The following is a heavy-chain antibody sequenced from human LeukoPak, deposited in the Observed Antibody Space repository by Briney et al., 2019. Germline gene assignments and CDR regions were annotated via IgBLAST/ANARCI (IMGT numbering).Heavy chain of an antibody. J-gene: IGHJ2*01. Sequence: GGSLRLSCAASGFTFSSYALSWVRQAPGKGLEWVSAFCVSGGTTYYADSVKGRFTVSRDNFKNTLYLQMNSLRAEDTAVYYCAKEGKLLWFGELSSYSYFDLWGRGTLVTVSS. CDR3: AKEGKLLWFGELSSYSYFDL. D-gene: IGHD3-10*01. CDR2: FCVSGGTT. V-gene: IGHV3-23*01. CDR1: GFTFSSYA.